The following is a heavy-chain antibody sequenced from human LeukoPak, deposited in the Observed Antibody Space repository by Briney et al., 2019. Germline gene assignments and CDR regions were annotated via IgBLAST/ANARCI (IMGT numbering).Heavy chain of an antibody. CDR1: GFTFSSYA. Sequence: GGSLRLSCAASGFTFSSYAMTWVRQAPVKGLEWVSAISGDGASTYYADSVKGRFIISRDNSKNTLSLQMNSLRAEDTAVYYCAKHLWDAFDIWGQGTMVTVSS. J-gene: IGHJ3*02. CDR2: ISGDGAST. V-gene: IGHV3-23*01. CDR3: AKHLWDAFDI.